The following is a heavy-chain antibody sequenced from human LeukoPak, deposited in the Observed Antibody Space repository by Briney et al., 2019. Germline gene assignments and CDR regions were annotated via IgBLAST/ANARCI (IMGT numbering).Heavy chain of an antibody. V-gene: IGHV4-59*08. J-gene: IGHJ3*02. Sequence: SETLSLTCTVSGGSINNYYWSWIRQPPGKGLEWVGFIYYNGNTNYNPSLKSRVTISVDTSKNKFSLRLSSVTAADTAVYYCARRPGSIVGATWKAFDIWGQGTMVTVSS. CDR1: GGSINNYY. D-gene: IGHD1-26*01. CDR3: ARRPGSIVGATWKAFDI. CDR2: IYYNGNT.